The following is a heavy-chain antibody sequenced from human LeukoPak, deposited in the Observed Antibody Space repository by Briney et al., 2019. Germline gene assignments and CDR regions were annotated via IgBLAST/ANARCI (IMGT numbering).Heavy chain of an antibody. CDR2: INQDGSEK. CDR3: ARAREAPTNVFPDH. D-gene: IGHD2-8*01. CDR1: GFTFSRYW. J-gene: IGHJ4*02. Sequence: GGSLRLSCAASGFTFSRYWMTWVRQSPGKGLEWVANINQDGSEKSYGDSVTGRFTISRDNAENSLFLQMNSLRADDTGVYYCARAREAPTNVFPDHWGQGVVVTVSS. V-gene: IGHV3-7*01.